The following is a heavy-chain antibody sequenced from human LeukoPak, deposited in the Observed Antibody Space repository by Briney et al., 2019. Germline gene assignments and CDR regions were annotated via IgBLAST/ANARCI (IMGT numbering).Heavy chain of an antibody. CDR1: GFTFDDYG. Sequence: GGSLRLSCAASGFTFDDYGMSWVRQAPGKGLEWVSGINWNGGSTGYADSVKGRFTISRDNSKNTVYLQMNSLRAEDTAMYYCARRDDHNGRDYWGQGTLVTVSS. V-gene: IGHV3-20*04. CDR2: INWNGGST. CDR3: ARRDDHNGRDY. J-gene: IGHJ4*02. D-gene: IGHD5-24*01.